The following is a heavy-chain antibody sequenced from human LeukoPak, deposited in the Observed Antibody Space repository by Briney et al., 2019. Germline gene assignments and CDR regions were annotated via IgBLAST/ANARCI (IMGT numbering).Heavy chain of an antibody. CDR3: AREPRCSSTSCYGYDWLDP. J-gene: IGHJ5*02. V-gene: IGHV1-2*06. D-gene: IGHD2-2*01. Sequence: ASVKVSCKASGYTLTGYYTHWVRQAPGQGLEWMGRINPNSGGTNYAQKFQGRVTMTRDTSISTAYMELSRLRSDDTAVYYCAREPRCSSTSCYGYDWLDPWGQGTLVTVSP. CDR1: GYTLTGYY. CDR2: INPNSGGT.